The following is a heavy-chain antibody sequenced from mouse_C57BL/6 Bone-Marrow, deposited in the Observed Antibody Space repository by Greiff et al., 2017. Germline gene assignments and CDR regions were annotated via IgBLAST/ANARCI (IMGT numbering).Heavy chain of an antibody. D-gene: IGHD1-1*01. Sequence: VQLQQPGAELVRPGTSVKLSCKASGYTFTSYWMHWVKQRPGQGLEWIGVIDPSASYTNYNQKFKGKATLTVDTTSSTAYMQLSSLTSDGSAVYSCARPYGSSYGFAYWGQGTLVTVSA. J-gene: IGHJ3*01. CDR2: IDPSASYT. CDR3: ARPYGSSYGFAY. V-gene: IGHV1-59*01. CDR1: GYTFTSYW.